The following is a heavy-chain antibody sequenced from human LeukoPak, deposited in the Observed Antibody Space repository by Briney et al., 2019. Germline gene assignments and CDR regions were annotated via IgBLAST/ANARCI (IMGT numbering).Heavy chain of an antibody. V-gene: IGHV4-34*01. CDR2: INHSGST. D-gene: IGHD3-3*01. J-gene: IGHJ5*02. CDR3: ASLDFWSGSNWFDP. CDR1: GGSFSGYY. Sequence: SETLSLTCAVYGGSFSGYYWSWIRQPPGKGLEWVGEINHSGSTNYNPSLKSRVTISVDTSKNQFSLKLSSVTAADTAVYYCASLDFWSGSNWFDPWGQGTLVTVSS.